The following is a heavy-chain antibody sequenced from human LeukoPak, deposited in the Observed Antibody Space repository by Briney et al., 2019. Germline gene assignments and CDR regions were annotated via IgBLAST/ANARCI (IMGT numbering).Heavy chain of an antibody. V-gene: IGHV3-30-3*01. Sequence: SGGSLRLSCTASGFTFSSYPIHYVRQAPGKGLEWVAVITNDGGNKYYADSVRGRFTISRDNSKNSLYVQMNSLTDEDTAVYYCAKESEVGSAFDIWGQGTMVTVSS. J-gene: IGHJ3*02. CDR1: GFTFSSYP. D-gene: IGHD1-14*01. CDR3: AKESEVGSAFDI. CDR2: ITNDGGNK.